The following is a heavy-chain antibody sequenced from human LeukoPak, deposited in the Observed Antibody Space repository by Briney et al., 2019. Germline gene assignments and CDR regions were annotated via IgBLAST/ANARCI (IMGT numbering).Heavy chain of an antibody. V-gene: IGHV3-21*01. CDR2: ISSSSSYI. D-gene: IGHD6-13*01. CDR3: ARDSIAAAGRGVDC. Sequence: GRSLRLSCAASGFTFSSYSMNWVRQAPGKGLEWVSSISSSSSYIYYADSVKGRFTISRDNAKNSLYLQMNSLRAEDTAVYYCARDSIAAAGRGVDCWGQGTLVTVSS. CDR1: GFTFSSYS. J-gene: IGHJ4*02.